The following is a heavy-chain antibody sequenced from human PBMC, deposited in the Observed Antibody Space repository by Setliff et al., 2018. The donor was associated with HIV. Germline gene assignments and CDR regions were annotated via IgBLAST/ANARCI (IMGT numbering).Heavy chain of an antibody. CDR2: IDNDASHT. J-gene: IGHJ4*02. V-gene: IGHV3-74*01. D-gene: IGHD2-15*01. CDR1: GFTFSDHY. CDR3: TIGYCSGGSCYYFDY. Sequence: GGSLRLSCAASGFTFSDHYMHWVRQAPGKGLVWVSYIDNDASHTIHADSVKGRFTISRDNAKNTVYLQMNSLKTEDTAAYYCTIGYCSGGSCYYFDYWGQGTLVTVSS.